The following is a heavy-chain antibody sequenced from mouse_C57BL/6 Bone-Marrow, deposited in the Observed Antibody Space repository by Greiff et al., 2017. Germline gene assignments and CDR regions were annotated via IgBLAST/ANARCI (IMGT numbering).Heavy chain of an antibody. CDR2: IHPNSGST. CDR3: ARRDYGSSPSYFDV. V-gene: IGHV1-64*01. Sequence: QVQLQQPGAELVKPGASVKLSCKASGYTFTSYWMHWVKQRPGQGLEWIGMIHPNSGSTNYNEKFKSKATLTVDKSSSTAYMQLSSLTSEGSAVYYWARRDYGSSPSYFDVWGTGTTVTVSS. J-gene: IGHJ1*03. CDR1: GYTFTSYW. D-gene: IGHD1-1*01.